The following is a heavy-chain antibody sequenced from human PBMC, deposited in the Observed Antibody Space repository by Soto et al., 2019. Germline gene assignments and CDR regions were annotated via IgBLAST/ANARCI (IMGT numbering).Heavy chain of an antibody. CDR3: ARHNYGSGSTYFDY. J-gene: IGHJ4*02. V-gene: IGHV4-59*08. CDR2: IYYSGST. Sequence: SETLSLTCPVSGGSISSYDLSWIRQPPGKGLEWIGHIYYSGSTNYNPSLKSRVTISVDTSKNQFSLKLNSMTAADTAVYYCARHNYGSGSTYFDYWGQGTLVTVS. D-gene: IGHD3-10*01. CDR1: GGSISSYD.